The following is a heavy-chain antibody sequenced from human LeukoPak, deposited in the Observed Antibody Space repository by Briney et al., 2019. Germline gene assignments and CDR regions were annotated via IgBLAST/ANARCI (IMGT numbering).Heavy chain of an antibody. CDR3: ARGRSGSYPLGMS. D-gene: IGHD1-26*01. V-gene: IGHV3-33*01. CDR2: MWDDESNK. Sequence: GGSLRLSCAASGFTFSNSGMHWVRQAPGKGLEWVAVMWDDESNKYYADSVKGRFTISRDNSKNTLYLQMNNLGAEDTAVYYCARGRSGSYPLGMSWGQGTLVTVSS. J-gene: IGHJ5*02. CDR1: GFTFSNSG.